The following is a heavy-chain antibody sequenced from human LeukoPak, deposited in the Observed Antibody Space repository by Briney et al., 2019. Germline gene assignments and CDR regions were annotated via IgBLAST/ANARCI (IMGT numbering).Heavy chain of an antibody. J-gene: IGHJ1*01. CDR3: TRVENSGSLAEYFQY. CDR1: GYTFTNYD. V-gene: IGHV1-18*01. CDR2: ISTYNGNT. Sequence: ASVKVSCKTSGYTFTNYDINWVRQAPGQGLEWMGGISTYNGNTNYAQKLQGRVTMTTDTSTSTAYMELRSLRSDDTAVYYCTRVENSGSLAEYFQYWGQGTLVTVSS. D-gene: IGHD1-26*01.